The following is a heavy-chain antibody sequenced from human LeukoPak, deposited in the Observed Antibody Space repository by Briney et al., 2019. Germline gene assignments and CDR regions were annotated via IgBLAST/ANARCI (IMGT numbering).Heavy chain of an antibody. CDR2: MSYDGSDE. CDR1: GFTFSSYA. Sequence: GGSLRLSCAASGFTFSSYAIHWIRQAPGKGLEWGSFMSYDGSDEYYADSVKGRFTISRDNSRDTLCLQMNSLRPEDTAVYYCAKNKGYTYGPEAMDAWGKGTTVTVSS. CDR3: AKNKGYTYGPEAMDA. V-gene: IGHV3-30*18. J-gene: IGHJ6*03. D-gene: IGHD5-18*01.